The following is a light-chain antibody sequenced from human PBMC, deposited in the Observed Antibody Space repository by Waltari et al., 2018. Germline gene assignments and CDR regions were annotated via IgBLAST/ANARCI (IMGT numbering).Light chain of an antibody. Sequence: EIVMTQSPATLSVSPGERATLSCRASQSISSNLAWYQHRPGQAPRLLIYDASTRATGIPARFSGSGSGTEFTLTISSLQSEDFALYYCQQYGSSPRAFGGGTKVEIK. V-gene: IGKV3-15*01. CDR2: DAS. J-gene: IGKJ4*01. CDR1: QSISSN. CDR3: QQYGSSPRA.